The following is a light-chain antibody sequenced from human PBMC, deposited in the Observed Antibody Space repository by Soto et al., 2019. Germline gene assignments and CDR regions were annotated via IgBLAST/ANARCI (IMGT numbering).Light chain of an antibody. CDR3: KQSYRTPYT. Sequence: DIQMTQSPSSLSAAVGDRVTITCRASQSINSYLIWHQQKPGKAPKLLIYAASSLQSGVPSRFSGSGSGTDFTLTISSLQPEDYATYYCKQSYRTPYTFGQGTKVEIX. J-gene: IGKJ2*01. CDR2: AAS. CDR1: QSINSY. V-gene: IGKV1-39*01.